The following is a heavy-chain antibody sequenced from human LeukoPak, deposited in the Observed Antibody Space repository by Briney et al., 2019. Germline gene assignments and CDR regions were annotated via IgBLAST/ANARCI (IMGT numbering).Heavy chain of an antibody. CDR1: GFTFSSYE. J-gene: IGHJ4*02. CDR3: ARVAKFGQERERPSRRNRPSHFDY. V-gene: IGHV3-21*01. CDR2: ISSSSSYI. D-gene: IGHD1-14*01. Sequence: GGSLRLSCAASGFTFSSYEMNWVRQAPGKGLEWVSSISSSSSYIYYADSVKGRFTISRDNAKNSLYLQMNSLRAEDTAVYYCARVAKFGQERERPSRRNRPSHFDYWGQGTLVTVSS.